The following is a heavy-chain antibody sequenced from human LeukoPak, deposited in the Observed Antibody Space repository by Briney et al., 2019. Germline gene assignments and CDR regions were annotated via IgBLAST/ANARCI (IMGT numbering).Heavy chain of an antibody. J-gene: IGHJ4*02. V-gene: IGHV3-30*03. CDR1: GFTFSSYG. D-gene: IGHD6-13*01. Sequence: GGSLRLSCAASGFTFSSYGMHWVRQAPGKGLEWVAVISYDGSNKYYADSVKGRFTISRDNSKNTLYLQMNSLRAEDTAVYYCARALIAAAESDYWGQGTLVTVSS. CDR2: ISYDGSNK. CDR3: ARALIAAAESDY.